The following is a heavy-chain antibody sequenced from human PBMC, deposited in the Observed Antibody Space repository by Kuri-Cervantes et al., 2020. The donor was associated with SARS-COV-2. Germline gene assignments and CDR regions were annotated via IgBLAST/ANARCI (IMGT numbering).Heavy chain of an antibody. V-gene: IGHV4-39*01. CDR1: GGSISSSSYY. D-gene: IGHD3-3*01. Sequence: ESLKISCTVSGGSISSSSYYWGWIHQPPGKGLEWIGSIYYSGSTYYNPSLKSRVTISVDTSKNQFSLKLSSVTAADTAVYYCARQMMSSITIFGVVITRNWFGPWGQGTLVTVSS. CDR2: IYYSGST. CDR3: ARQMMSSITIFGVVITRNWFGP. J-gene: IGHJ5*02.